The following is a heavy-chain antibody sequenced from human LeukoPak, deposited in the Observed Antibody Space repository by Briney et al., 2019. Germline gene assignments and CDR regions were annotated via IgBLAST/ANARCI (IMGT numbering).Heavy chain of an antibody. D-gene: IGHD3-10*01. CDR1: GGSISSYY. V-gene: IGHV4-4*07. CDR2: IYTSGST. Sequence: SETLSLTCTVSGGSISSYYWSRIRQPAGKGLEWIGRIYTSGSTNYNPSLKSRVTMSVDTSKNQFSLKLSSVTAADTAVYYCARDQGFGELLPYYYYMDVWGKGTTVTISS. J-gene: IGHJ6*03. CDR3: ARDQGFGELLPYYYYMDV.